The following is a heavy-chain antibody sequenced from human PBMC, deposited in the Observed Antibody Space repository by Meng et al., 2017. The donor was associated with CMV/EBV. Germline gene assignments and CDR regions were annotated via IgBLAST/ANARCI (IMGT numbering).Heavy chain of an antibody. Sequence: SETLSLTCAVYGGSFSAYYWTGIRQPPGKGLEWIAEINHSGGTNYNPSLRSRVTISLDTSKKQFSLGLSSVTAADTAVYYCARGGTGSRFGEFLGWGQGTLVTVSS. J-gene: IGHJ4*02. CDR3: ARGGTGSRFGEFLG. D-gene: IGHD3-10*01. V-gene: IGHV4-34*01. CDR1: GGSFSAYY. CDR2: INHSGGT.